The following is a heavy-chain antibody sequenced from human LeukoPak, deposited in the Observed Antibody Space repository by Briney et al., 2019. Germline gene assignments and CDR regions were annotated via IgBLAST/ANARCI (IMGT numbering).Heavy chain of an antibody. J-gene: IGHJ5*02. Sequence: ASVKVSCKASGYTFTSYDINWVRQATGQGLEWMGWMNPNSGNTGYAQKFQGRVTMTRNTSISTAYMELSSLRSEDTAVYYCAIRRGYSWRVVPRTYNWFDPWGQGTLVTVSS. CDR3: AIRRGYSWRVVPRTYNWFDP. CDR1: GYTFTSYD. CDR2: MNPNSGNT. V-gene: IGHV1-8*01. D-gene: IGHD5-18*01.